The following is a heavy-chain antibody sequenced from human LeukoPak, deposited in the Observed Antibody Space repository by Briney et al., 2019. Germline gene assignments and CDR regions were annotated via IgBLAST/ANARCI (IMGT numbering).Heavy chain of an antibody. J-gene: IGHJ4*02. V-gene: IGHV4-59*01. CDR1: GGSITNYY. CDR2: IYYSGGA. CDR3: ARASSGLDY. Sequence: PSETLSLTCTVSGGSITNYYWSWIRQPPGKGLEWIGHIYYSGGADYNPSLKSRVIISVDTSKNQFSLMLSSVTATDTAVYYCARASSGLDYWGQGTLVTVSS. D-gene: IGHD5-12*01.